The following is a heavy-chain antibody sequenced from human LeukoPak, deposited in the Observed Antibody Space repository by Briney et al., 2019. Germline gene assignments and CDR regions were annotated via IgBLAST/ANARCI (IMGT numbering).Heavy chain of an antibody. D-gene: IGHD4-23*01. Sequence: GASVKVSCKASGYTFTSYGVTWVRQAPGQGLEWMGWISAYNGNTNYAQNVQGRVTMSRDTSTSTAYMELSRLRSDDTAVYYCARGHTDYGGTTYSGYWGQGTLVTVSS. CDR3: ARGHTDYGGTTYSGY. CDR1: GYTFTSYG. J-gene: IGHJ4*02. V-gene: IGHV1-18*01. CDR2: ISAYNGNT.